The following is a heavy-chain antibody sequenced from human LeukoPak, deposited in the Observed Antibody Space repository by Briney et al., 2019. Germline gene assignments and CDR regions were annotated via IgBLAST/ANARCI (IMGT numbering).Heavy chain of an antibody. J-gene: IGHJ3*02. CDR3: ARVRYDSSGYSPHDAFDI. V-gene: IGHV1-2*02. CDR2: INPNSGGT. D-gene: IGHD3-22*01. Sequence: ASVKVSCKASGYTFTGYYMHWVRQAPGQGLEWMGWINPNSGGTNYAQKFRGRVTMTRDTSISTAYMELSRLRSDDTAVYYCARVRYDSSGYSPHDAFDIWGQGTMVTVSS. CDR1: GYTFTGYY.